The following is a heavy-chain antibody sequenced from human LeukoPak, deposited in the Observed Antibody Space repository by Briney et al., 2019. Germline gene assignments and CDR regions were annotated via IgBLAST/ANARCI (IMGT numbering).Heavy chain of an antibody. CDR3: ARVPPPGYCSSTSCYALNYGMDV. CDR2: IIPIFGTA. D-gene: IGHD2-2*01. CDR1: GGTFSSYA. J-gene: IGHJ6*02. V-gene: IGHV1-69*01. Sequence: GASVKVSCKASGGTFSSYAISWVRQAPGQGLEWMGGIIPIFGTANYAQKFQGRVTITADESTSTAYMELSSLRSEDTAAYYCARVPPPGYCSSTSCYALNYGMDVWGQGTTVTVSS.